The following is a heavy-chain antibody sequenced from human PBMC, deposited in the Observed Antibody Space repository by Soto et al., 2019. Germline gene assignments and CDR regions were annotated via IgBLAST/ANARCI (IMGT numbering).Heavy chain of an antibody. Sequence: EVQLLESGGRLVQPGGSLRLSCAASGFTLNNYVMTWVRQAPGKWLEWVSAISGGGDTTSYADSVKGRFTVSRDGSKNTLYLKMSSRRAEDTALYYCAKGRGGSGSLTPRVDFWGQGTLVTVSS. CDR2: ISGGGDTT. D-gene: IGHD3-10*01. V-gene: IGHV3-23*01. J-gene: IGHJ4*02. CDR1: GFTLNNYV. CDR3: AKGRGGSGSLTPRVDF.